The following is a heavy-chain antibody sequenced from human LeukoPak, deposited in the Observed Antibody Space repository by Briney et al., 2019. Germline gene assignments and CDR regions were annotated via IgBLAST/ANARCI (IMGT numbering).Heavy chain of an antibody. Sequence: PSQTLSLTCTVSGGSISSGGYYWSWIRQHPGKGLEWIGYVYYSASTYYNPSLKSRVTISVDTSKNQFSLKLSSVTAADTAVYYCARGIQQLVAYWGQGTLVTVSS. CDR2: VYYSAST. J-gene: IGHJ4*02. V-gene: IGHV4-31*03. CDR3: ARGIQQLVAY. D-gene: IGHD6-13*01. CDR1: GGSISSGGYY.